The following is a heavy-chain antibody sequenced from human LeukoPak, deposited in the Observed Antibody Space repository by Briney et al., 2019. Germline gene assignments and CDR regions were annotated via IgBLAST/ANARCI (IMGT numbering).Heavy chain of an antibody. CDR2: IYYSGST. CDR1: GGSIRSSRYY. V-gene: IGHV4-39*01. CDR3: ARAGGFFSPFGY. Sequence: ASETLSLTCTVSGGSIRSSRYYWGWIRQPPGKGLEWIGSIYYSGSTYYNPSLKSRVTISVDTSRNQFSLKLSSVTAADTAVYYCARAGGFFSPFGYWGQGTLVTVSS. D-gene: IGHD3-16*01. J-gene: IGHJ4*02.